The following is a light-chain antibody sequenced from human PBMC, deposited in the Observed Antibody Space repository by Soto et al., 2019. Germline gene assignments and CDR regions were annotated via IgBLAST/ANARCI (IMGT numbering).Light chain of an antibody. J-gene: IGKJ2*01. CDR2: KAS. CDR3: QQYDSYPYT. Sequence: DIQMTQSPSTLAASVGDRVTIACRASQSISTWLAWYQQKPGKAPKVLIYKASSLESGVPPRFSGGGSGTEFTLTISSLQPGDFATYYCQQYDSYPYTFGQGTKVDNK. V-gene: IGKV1-5*03. CDR1: QSISTW.